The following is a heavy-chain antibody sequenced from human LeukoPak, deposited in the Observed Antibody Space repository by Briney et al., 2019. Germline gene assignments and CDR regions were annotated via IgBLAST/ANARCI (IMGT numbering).Heavy chain of an antibody. J-gene: IGHJ4*02. V-gene: IGHV3-23*01. D-gene: IGHD3-22*01. CDR1: GFTFSSYD. Sequence: QPGGALRLSCVASGFTFSSYDMTWVRQAPGRRLEWVSSIRPSGDNTYYGDSVKGRFTISRDNSKNTLYLQMNSLRAEDTAVYYCALGTAGSSGYLGVYWGQGTLVTVSS. CDR2: IRPSGDNT. CDR3: ALGTAGSSGYLGVY.